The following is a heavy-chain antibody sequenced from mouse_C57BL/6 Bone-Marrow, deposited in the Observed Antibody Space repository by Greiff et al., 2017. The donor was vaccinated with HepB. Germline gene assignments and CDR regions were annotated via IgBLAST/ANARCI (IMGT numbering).Heavy chain of an antibody. D-gene: IGHD2-3*01. CDR1: GFSLTSYG. V-gene: IGHV2-6*01. J-gene: IGHJ3*01. Sequence: VQLQQSGPGLVAPSQSLSITCTVSGFSLTSYGVDWVRQSPGKGLEWLGVIWGVGSTNYNLALKSRLSISKDNSKSQVFLKMNSLQTDDTAMYYCARASRWLLFAYWRQGTLVTASA. CDR2: IWGVGST. CDR3: ARASRWLLFAY.